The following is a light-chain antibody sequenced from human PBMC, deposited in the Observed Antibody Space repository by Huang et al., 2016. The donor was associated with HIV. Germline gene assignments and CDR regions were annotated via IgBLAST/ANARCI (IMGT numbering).Light chain of an antibody. J-gene: IGKJ3*01. Sequence: IQMTQSPSSLSASVGDRVIITCRASQSISSYLNWYQQQPGKAPNLLIYAASSLQSGVQSRFSGSGSGTDFTLTIRSLQPEDFATYYCQQSYSNTFTFGAGTKVDVK. CDR3: QQSYSNTFT. V-gene: IGKV1-39*01. CDR1: QSISSY. CDR2: AAS.